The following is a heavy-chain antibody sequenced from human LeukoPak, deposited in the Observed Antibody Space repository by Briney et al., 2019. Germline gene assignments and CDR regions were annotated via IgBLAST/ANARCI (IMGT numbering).Heavy chain of an antibody. D-gene: IGHD1-26*01. V-gene: IGHV1-8*02. CDR3: TTWEPPGY. Sequence: VASVKVSCKASGYTFTGYYMHWVRQATGQGLEWMGWMNPNSGNTGYAQKFQGRVTMTRNTPISTAYMELSSLRSEDTAVYYCTTWEPPGYWGQGTLVTVSS. J-gene: IGHJ4*02. CDR2: MNPNSGNT. CDR1: GYTFTGYY.